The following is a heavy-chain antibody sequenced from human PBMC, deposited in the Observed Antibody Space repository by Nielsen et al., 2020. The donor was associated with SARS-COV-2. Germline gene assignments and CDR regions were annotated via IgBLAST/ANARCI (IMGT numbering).Heavy chain of an antibody. V-gene: IGHV3-23*01. J-gene: IGHJ4*02. D-gene: IGHD3-22*01. CDR3: ARCAYYYDSSGYPHPTLFDY. CDR2: ITVSGTTAGT. Sequence: WIRQPPGKGLEWVSGITVSGTTAGTYYADSVKGRFTTSRDNSENTLYLQMNSLGAEDTAVYYCARCAYYYDSSGYPHPTLFDYWGQGTLVTVSS.